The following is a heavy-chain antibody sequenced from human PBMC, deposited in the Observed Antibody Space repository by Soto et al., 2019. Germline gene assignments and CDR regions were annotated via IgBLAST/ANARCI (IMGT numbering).Heavy chain of an antibody. V-gene: IGHV3-21*06. Sequence: PGGSLRLSCAASGFTFSRYGMNWLRQAPGKGLEWVASISSSTSYVYYADSVKGRISTSRDNAKNILYLEMYGLRTEDTAVYYCARDPSEGRVGNWFESWGQGTLVTVSS. CDR1: GFTFSRYG. J-gene: IGHJ5*01. CDR3: ARDPSEGRVGNWFES. CDR2: ISSSTSYV. D-gene: IGHD2-2*01.